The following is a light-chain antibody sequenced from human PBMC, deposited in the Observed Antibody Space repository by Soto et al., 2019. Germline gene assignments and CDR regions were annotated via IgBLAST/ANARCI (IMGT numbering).Light chain of an antibody. Sequence: DLQMTQSPSSLTASVGDRVNRTCQASQDISNYLNWYQQKPGKAPKLLIYDASNLETGVPSRFSGSGSGTDFTFTSSSLQPEDIATYYCQQYDNLPFGGGTKVEIK. V-gene: IGKV1-33*01. CDR3: QQYDNLP. J-gene: IGKJ4*01. CDR1: QDISNY. CDR2: DAS.